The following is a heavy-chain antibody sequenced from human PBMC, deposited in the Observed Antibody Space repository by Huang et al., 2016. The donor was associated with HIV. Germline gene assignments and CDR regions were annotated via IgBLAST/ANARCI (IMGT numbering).Heavy chain of an antibody. CDR3: AREKAADSAWYGVYYFDY. Sequence: QVQLRQWGAGLVKPSETLSLTCAVYGGSFSGYYWTWIRQSPGKGLEWIGEINHIGKTNEQPSLKSGGTISKDTAKNQFSLQLTSVSAADTGVYFCAREKAADSAWYGVYYFDYWGEGALVTVTS. CDR2: INHIGKT. V-gene: IGHV4-34*01. CDR1: GGSFSGYY. J-gene: IGHJ4*02. D-gene: IGHD6-19*01.